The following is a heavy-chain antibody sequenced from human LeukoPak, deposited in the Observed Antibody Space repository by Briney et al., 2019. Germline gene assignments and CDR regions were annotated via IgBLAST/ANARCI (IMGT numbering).Heavy chain of an antibody. J-gene: IGHJ4*02. D-gene: IGHD2/OR15-2a*01. CDR1: GFTFSSYE. Sequence: QPGGSLRLPCVASGFTFSSYEMNWVRQAPGKGLEWVSYISSSGSTIYYPDSVKGRFTISRDNAKNSLYLQMNSLRAEDMALYYCAKDIDSGFSGTPCYFDYWGQGTLVTVSS. CDR3: AKDIDSGFSGTPCYFDY. V-gene: IGHV3-48*03. CDR2: ISSSGSTI.